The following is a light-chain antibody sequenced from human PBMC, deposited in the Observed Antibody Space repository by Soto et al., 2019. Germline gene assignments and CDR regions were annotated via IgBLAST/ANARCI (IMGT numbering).Light chain of an antibody. CDR2: EVT. V-gene: IGLV2-14*01. Sequence: QSALTQPASVSGSPGQSITISCSGTSSDVGGYKYVSWYQQHPGKAPKVMIYEVTNRPTGVSDRFSGSKSGSTASLTISGLQAEDEADYYCSSYTSRSTVLFGGGTKLTVL. CDR3: SSYTSRSTVL. J-gene: IGLJ2*01. CDR1: SSDVGGYKY.